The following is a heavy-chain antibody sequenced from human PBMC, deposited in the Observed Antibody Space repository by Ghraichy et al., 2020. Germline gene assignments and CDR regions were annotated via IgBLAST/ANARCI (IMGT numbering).Heavy chain of an antibody. CDR1: GGSISRYF. J-gene: IGHJ2*01. CDR3: ARSTLFWSSGSYSWYFDL. V-gene: IGHV4-59*08. CDR2: ISHSGST. D-gene: IGHD1-26*01. Sequence: LETLSLTCTVSGGSISRYFWSWIRQPPGKGLEWIGYISHSGSTNYKSSLKSRVTIAVDTSKNQFSLKLSSVTAADTAVYYCARSTLFWSSGSYSWYFDLWGRGTLVTVSS.